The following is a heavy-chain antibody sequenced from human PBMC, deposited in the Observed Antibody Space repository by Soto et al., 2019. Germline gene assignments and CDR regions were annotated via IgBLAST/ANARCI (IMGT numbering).Heavy chain of an antibody. CDR1: GYSLSSYD. D-gene: IGHD6-13*01. CDR3: AREWSAAGHFYGMDV. CDR2: MNTNSDDT. J-gene: IGHJ6*02. V-gene: IGHV1-8*01. Sequence: VPVKGYCKSSGYSLSSYDSNWVRQATGQGLEWVGWMNTNSDDTRSAQKFRGRLTLTRDKSMRAVYMKLSNLRPDDSAVYYCAREWSAAGHFYGMDVWGQGTTVTVPS.